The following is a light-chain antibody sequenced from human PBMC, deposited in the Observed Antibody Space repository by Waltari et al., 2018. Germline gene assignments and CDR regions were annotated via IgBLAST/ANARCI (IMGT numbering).Light chain of an antibody. CDR2: KVS. V-gene: IGKV2-30*02. Sequence: DVVMTQSPLSLPVTLGQPASISCRSSQSLVHTDGNTYLSWFHQRPGQSPRRLIYKVSNRDSEVPDRFSGSGSGTDFTLKISRVEAEDVGLYYCMQSTHWPPWTFGQGTKVGIK. J-gene: IGKJ1*01. CDR3: MQSTHWPPWT. CDR1: QSLVHTDGNTY.